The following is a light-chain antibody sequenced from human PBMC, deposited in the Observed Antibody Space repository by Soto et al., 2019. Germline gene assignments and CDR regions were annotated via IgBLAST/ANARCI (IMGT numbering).Light chain of an antibody. CDR1: QSISNW. Sequence: DIPMTQSPSTLSASVGDRVTITCRASQSISNWLAWYQQKPGKAPKLLIYKAINLQSGVPSRFSGSGSGTVFSLTISGLQPDDFATYYCQRYNDFQYVFGQGTKL. J-gene: IGKJ2*01. CDR2: KAI. CDR3: QRYNDFQYV. V-gene: IGKV1-5*03.